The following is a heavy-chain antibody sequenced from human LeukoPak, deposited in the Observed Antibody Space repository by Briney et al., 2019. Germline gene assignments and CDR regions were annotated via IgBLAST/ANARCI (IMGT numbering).Heavy chain of an antibody. D-gene: IGHD3-22*01. V-gene: IGHV3-30*02. CDR3: ARVAYYYDSSGYYFDY. Sequence: GGSLRLSCAALGFTFSNYDMHWVRQAPGKGLEWVAFIWSDGRNRYYVDSVKGRFTISRDNSRNTLYLQMDSLRAEDTAVYYCARVAYYYDSSGYYFDYWGQGTLVTVSS. CDR2: IWSDGRNR. CDR1: GFTFSNYD. J-gene: IGHJ4*02.